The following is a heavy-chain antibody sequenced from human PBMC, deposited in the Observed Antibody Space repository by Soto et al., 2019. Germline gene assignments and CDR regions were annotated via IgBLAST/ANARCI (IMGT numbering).Heavy chain of an antibody. Sequence: PSEYLSLTCAVSGGSISSSNWWSWVRQPPGKGLEWIGEIYHSGSTNYNPSLKSRVTISVDKSKNQFSLKLSSVTAADTAVYYCARVLGNDAFDIWGHVPMLTVS. J-gene: IGHJ3*02. CDR2: IYHSGST. V-gene: IGHV4-4*02. D-gene: IGHD3-3*02. CDR3: ARVLGNDAFDI. CDR1: GGSISSSNW.